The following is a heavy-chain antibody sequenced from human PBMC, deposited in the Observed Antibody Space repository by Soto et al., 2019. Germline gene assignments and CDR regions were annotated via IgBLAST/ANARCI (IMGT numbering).Heavy chain of an antibody. J-gene: IGHJ4*02. Sequence: QVQLQESGPGLVKPSETLSLTCTVSGGSVSSGSYYWSWIRQPPGKGLEWIGYIYYSGSTNYNPSLKSRVTISVDTSKNQFSLKLSSVTAADTAVYYCAREGSSSSGIDYWGQGTLVTVSS. D-gene: IGHD6-6*01. CDR1: GGSVSSGSYY. CDR3: AREGSSSSGIDY. V-gene: IGHV4-61*01. CDR2: IYYSGST.